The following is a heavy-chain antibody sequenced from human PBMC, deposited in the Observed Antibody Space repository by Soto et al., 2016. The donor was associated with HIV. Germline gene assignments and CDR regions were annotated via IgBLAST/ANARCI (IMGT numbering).Heavy chain of an antibody. J-gene: IGHJ4*02. CDR3: AREVTSSPFFNY. CDR2: ISSTSTYI. Sequence: EVQLVESGGGLVKPGESLRLSCAASGFTFSEYSMNWVRQAPGKGLEWISYISSTSTYIYDADSVKGRFTTSRDNARNSLYLQMNSLRVEDTAVYYCAREVTSSPFFNYWGQGTLVTGLL. CDR1: GFTFSEYS. D-gene: IGHD5-18*01. V-gene: IGHV3-21*01.